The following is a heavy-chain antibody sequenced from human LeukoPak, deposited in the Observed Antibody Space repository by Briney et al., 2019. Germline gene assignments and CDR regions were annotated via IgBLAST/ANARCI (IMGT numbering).Heavy chain of an antibody. D-gene: IGHD6-13*01. V-gene: IGHV3-23*01. CDR3: ARIAAAGDYFDY. Sequence: PGGSLRLSCAASGFAFRSQAMGWVRQAPGKGLEWVSVISDSGDTTYYADSVKGRFTISRDNAKNSLYLQMNSLRAEDTAVYYCARIAAAGDYFDYWGQGTLVTVSS. CDR1: GFAFRSQA. J-gene: IGHJ4*02. CDR2: ISDSGDTT.